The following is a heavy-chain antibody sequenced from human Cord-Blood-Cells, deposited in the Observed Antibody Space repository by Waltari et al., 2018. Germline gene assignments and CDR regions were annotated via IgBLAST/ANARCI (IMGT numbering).Heavy chain of an antibody. CDR3: ARGVGYFDY. CDR2: IIPILGIA. J-gene: IGHJ4*02. D-gene: IGHD3-3*01. CDR1: GGTFRSYT. V-gene: IGHV1-69*02. Sequence: QVQLVQSWAEVKKPGYSVKVSCKASGGTFRSYTLSWVRQAPGQGIEWMGRIIPILGIANYAQKFQGRVTITADKSTSTAYMELSSLRSEDTAVYYCARGVGYFDYWGQGTLVTVSS.